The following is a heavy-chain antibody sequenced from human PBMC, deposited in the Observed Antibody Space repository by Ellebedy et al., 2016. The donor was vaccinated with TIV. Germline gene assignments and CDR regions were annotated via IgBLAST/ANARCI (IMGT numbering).Heavy chain of an antibody. V-gene: IGHV1-8*01. CDR2: MNPNSGNT. CDR3: ARRLGGRGPRYFDY. Sequence: ASVKVSXXASGYTFTSYDINWVRQATGQGLEWMGWMNPNSGNTGYAQKFQGRVTMTRNTSISTAYMELSSLTSDDTAVYYCARRLGGRGPRYFDYWGQGILVAVSS. CDR1: GYTFTSYD. D-gene: IGHD3-10*01. J-gene: IGHJ4*02.